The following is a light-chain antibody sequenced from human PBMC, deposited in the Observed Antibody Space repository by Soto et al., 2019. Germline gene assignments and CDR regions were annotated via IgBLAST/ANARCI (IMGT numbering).Light chain of an antibody. Sequence: EIVLTQSPGTLSLSPGERATLSCEASQSVSSSYLAWYQQKPGQAPRLLIYGASTRATGIPDRFSGSGSGTDFTLTISRLEPEDFAVYYCQQYGSPFTFGPGTKVDIK. CDR3: QQYGSPFT. CDR2: GAS. V-gene: IGKV3-20*01. J-gene: IGKJ3*01. CDR1: QSVSSSY.